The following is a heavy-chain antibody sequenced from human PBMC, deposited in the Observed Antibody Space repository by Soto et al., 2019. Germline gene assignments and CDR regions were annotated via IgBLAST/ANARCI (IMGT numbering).Heavy chain of an antibody. CDR3: VRVPSRGSSLFGPLDS. CDR2: IFYNGGVS. Sequence: PGGSLRLSCSASGFMFSTFGMFWVRQGPGKGLEYVSAIFYNGGVSYYADPVKGRFTVSRDNSKNTLYLQMSSLKIEDTAVYYCVRVPSRGSSLFGPLDSWGQGTLVTVSS. J-gene: IGHJ4*02. V-gene: IGHV3-64D*06. D-gene: IGHD3-3*01. CDR1: GFMFSTFG.